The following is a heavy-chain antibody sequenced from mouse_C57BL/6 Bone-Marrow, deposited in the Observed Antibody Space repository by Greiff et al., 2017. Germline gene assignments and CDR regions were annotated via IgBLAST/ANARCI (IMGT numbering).Heavy chain of an antibody. J-gene: IGHJ4*01. CDR1: GYTFTSYC. CDR2: IDPNSGGT. D-gene: IGHD1-1*01. CDR3: ARVSNGSSWYAMGC. Sequence: VQLQQPGAELVKPGASVKLSCKASGYTFTSYCMHWVQQRPGRGLEWIGRIDPNSGGTKYTEKFKGKATLTVDKPSSTAYMQLSSLTSEDSAVYYCARVSNGSSWYAMGCWGPGTSVTVSS. V-gene: IGHV1-72*01.